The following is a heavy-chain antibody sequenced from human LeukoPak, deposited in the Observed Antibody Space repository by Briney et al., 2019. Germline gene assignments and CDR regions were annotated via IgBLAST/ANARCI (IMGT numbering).Heavy chain of an antibody. Sequence: GGSLRLSCAPSGFTFSRYGMHWVRQAPGKGLEWVAIISNDGSRKYYAHSVEGRFTISRDNSKNTLYLQMDSLRAEDTAVYYCARGAFTSGRHYWGQGTLVTVSS. CDR2: ISNDGSRK. V-gene: IGHV3-30*03. D-gene: IGHD6-19*01. J-gene: IGHJ4*02. CDR1: GFTFSRYG. CDR3: ARGAFTSGRHY.